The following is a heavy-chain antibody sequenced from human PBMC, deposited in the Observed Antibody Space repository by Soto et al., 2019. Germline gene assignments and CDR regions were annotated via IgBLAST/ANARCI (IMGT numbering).Heavy chain of an antibody. CDR1: GFTFSNAY. D-gene: IGHD3-3*01. Sequence: GGSLRLSCAATGFTFSNAYMNWVRQAPGKGLEWVGRIRTKTDGGTTDYAAPVKGRFTISRDDSKNTLYLQMDSLKTEDSAVYYCVSYIFWSGLDYWGQGTLVTVSS. CDR2: IRTKTDGGTT. CDR3: VSYIFWSGLDY. V-gene: IGHV3-15*07. J-gene: IGHJ4*02.